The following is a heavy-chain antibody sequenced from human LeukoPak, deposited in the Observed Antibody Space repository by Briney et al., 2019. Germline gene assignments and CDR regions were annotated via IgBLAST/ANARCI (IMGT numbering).Heavy chain of an antibody. V-gene: IGHV3-15*01. J-gene: IGHJ4*02. CDR3: TTDFSRGL. CDR1: GFAFSYTW. Sequence: GGSLRLSCAASGFAFSYTWMSWARQAPGKGLEWVGRIKSKNDGGTTDYAAPVKGRFTISRDDSENTLYLQMNSLKTEDTAVYYCTTDFSRGLWGQGTLVTVSS. D-gene: IGHD3-10*01. CDR2: IKSKNDGGTT.